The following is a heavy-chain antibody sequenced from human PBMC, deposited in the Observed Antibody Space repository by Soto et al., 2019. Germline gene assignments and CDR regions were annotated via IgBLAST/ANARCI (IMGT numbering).Heavy chain of an antibody. CDR3: AKVLVETGGSSGWPWFLEN. J-gene: IGHJ4*02. V-gene: IGHV3-23*01. Sequence: EVQLLESGGDLVQPGGSLRLSCAASGFTFGSYAMSWVRQAPGKGLDWVSAISGSGGTTYYAGSVQGRFTISRDNSKNSLYLQMNNLRAEDTALYYCAKVLVETGGSSGWPWFLENWGQGTLVTVS. D-gene: IGHD6-25*01. CDR1: GFTFGSYA. CDR2: ISGSGGTT.